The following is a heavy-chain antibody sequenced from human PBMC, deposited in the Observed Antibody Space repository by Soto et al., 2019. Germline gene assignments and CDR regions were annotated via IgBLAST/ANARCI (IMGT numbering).Heavy chain of an antibody. J-gene: IGHJ4*02. CDR3: AKDPAVAGTFDY. CDR2: ISYDGSNK. V-gene: IGHV3-30*18. CDR1: GFTFSSYG. Sequence: PGGSLRLSCAASGFTFSSYGMHWVRQAPGKGLEWVAVISYDGSNKYYADSVKGRFTISRDNSKNTLYLQMNSLRAEDTAVYYCAKDPAVAGTFDYWGQGNVVNVS. D-gene: IGHD6-19*01.